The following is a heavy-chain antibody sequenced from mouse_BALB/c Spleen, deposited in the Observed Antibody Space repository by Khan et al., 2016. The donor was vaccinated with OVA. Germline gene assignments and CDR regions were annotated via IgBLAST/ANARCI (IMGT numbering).Heavy chain of an antibody. CDR3: ARDRIDY. CDR1: GYTFTSYW. J-gene: IGHJ2*01. CDR2: INPSAGYT. Sequence: QIQLVQSGAELAKPGASVKMSCKASGYTFTSYWMHWVKQRPGQGLEWIGYINPSAGYTDYNQKFKDKATLTADKSSSTAYMQLNSLTSEDSAVEYCARDRIDYWGQGTTLTVSA. V-gene: IGHV1-7*01.